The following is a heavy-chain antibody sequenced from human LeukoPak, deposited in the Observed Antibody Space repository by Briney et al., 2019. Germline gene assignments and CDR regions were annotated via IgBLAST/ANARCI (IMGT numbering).Heavy chain of an antibody. CDR3: ARGINLVWNYYYGMDV. V-gene: IGHV3-21*01. D-gene: IGHD3/OR15-3a*01. Sequence: GGSLRLSCAASGFTFSTYSMNWVRQAPGKGLEWVSSIRSSSDYIYYADSVKGRFTVSRDNAKNSLFLQMNSLRVEDTAVYYCARGINLVWNYYYGMDVWGQGTTVTVSS. J-gene: IGHJ6*02. CDR1: GFTFSTYS. CDR2: IRSSSDYI.